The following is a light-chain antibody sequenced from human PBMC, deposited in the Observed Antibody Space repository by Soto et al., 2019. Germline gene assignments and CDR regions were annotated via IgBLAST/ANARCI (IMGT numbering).Light chain of an antibody. V-gene: IGKV1-27*01. J-gene: IGKJ5*01. CDR2: AAS. CDR1: QGISNY. CDR3: QQLNSYPQT. Sequence: DIQMTQSPSSLSASVGDRVTITCLASQGISNYLAWYQQKPGKVPKLLIYAASTLQSGVPSRFSGSGSGTDFTLTISGLQPEDLATYFCQQLNSYPQTCGQGTRREIK.